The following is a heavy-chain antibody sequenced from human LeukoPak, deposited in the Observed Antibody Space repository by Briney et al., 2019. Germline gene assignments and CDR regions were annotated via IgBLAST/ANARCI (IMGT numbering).Heavy chain of an antibody. J-gene: IGHJ6*02. CDR2: ISWNSGSI. Sequence: GGFLRLSCAASGFTFDDYAMHWVRQAPGKGLEWVSGISWNSGSIGYADSVKGRFTISRDNAKNSLYLQMNSLRAEDTALYYCAKSRAGTLDVWGQGTTVTVSS. V-gene: IGHV3-9*01. D-gene: IGHD6-19*01. CDR3: AKSRAGTLDV. CDR1: GFTFDDYA.